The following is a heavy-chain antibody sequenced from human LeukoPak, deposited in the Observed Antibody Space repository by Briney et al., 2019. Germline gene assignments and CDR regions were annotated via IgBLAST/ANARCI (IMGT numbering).Heavy chain of an antibody. CDR2: INHSGST. Sequence: SETLSLTCAVYGGSFSGYYWSWIRQPPGKGLEWIGEINHSGSTNYNPSLKSRVTISVDTSKNQFSLKLSSVTAADTAVYYCARGRVSAAGTAFPDYWGREPWSPSPQ. CDR3: ARGRVSAAGTAFPDY. CDR1: GGSFSGYY. V-gene: IGHV4-34*01. D-gene: IGHD6-13*01. J-gene: IGHJ4*02.